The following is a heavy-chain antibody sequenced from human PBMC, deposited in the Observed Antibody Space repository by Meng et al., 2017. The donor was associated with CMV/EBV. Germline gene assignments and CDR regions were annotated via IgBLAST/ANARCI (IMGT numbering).Heavy chain of an antibody. Sequence: GMSWVSQAPGKGLEWVGRIKSKTDGGTTDYAAPVKGRFTISRDDSKNTLYLQMNSLKTEDTAVYYCTTVYGGYYYDSSGYYLGFDYWGQGTLVTVSS. CDR1: G. CDR2: IKSKTDGGTT. D-gene: IGHD3-22*01. CDR3: TTVYGGYYYDSSGYYLGFDY. V-gene: IGHV3-15*01. J-gene: IGHJ4*02.